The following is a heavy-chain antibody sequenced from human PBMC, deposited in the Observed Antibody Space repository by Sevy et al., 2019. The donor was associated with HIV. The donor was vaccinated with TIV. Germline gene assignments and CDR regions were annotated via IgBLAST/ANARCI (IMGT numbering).Heavy chain of an antibody. CDR2: IKNENEGGTT. V-gene: IGHV3-15*01. CDR1: GFPFSDAW. J-gene: IGHJ3*01. D-gene: IGHD1-7*01. CDR3: SADWVSGTTWVCAFDL. Sequence: GGSLRLSCAASGFPFSDAWMNWVRQAPGKGLEWVGLIKNENEGGTTDYAAPVKGRFTISRDDSKNTLFLQMSSLKTEETTVYYCSADWVSGTTWVCAFDLWGQGTMVTVSS.